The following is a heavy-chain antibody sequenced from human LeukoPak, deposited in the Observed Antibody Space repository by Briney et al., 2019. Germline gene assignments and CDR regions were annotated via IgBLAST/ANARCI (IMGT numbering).Heavy chain of an antibody. J-gene: IGHJ6*03. CDR1: GYSFTSYW. CDR2: IYPGDSDT. D-gene: IGHD6-13*01. Sequence: GESLKISCKGSGYSFTSYWIGWVRQMPGKGLEWMGIIYPGDSDTRYSPSFQGQVTISADKSISTAYLQWSSLKASDTAMYYCARQKGIAAAPNYYYYYMDVWGKGTTVTVSS. CDR3: ARQKGIAAAPNYYYYYMDV. V-gene: IGHV5-51*01.